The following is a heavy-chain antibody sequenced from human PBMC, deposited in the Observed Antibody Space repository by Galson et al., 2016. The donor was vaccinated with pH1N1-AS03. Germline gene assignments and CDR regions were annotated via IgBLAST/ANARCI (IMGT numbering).Heavy chain of an antibody. CDR3: AKDRSSWLPGWGSVDS. CDR2: ISVTGGST. V-gene: IGHV3-23*01. CDR1: GFTFSSYG. Sequence: SLRLSCATSGFTFSSYGMTWVRQAPGKGLEWVSSISVTGGSTYYADSVKGRFTISRDHSKNTLYLQMSSLRAEDTAVYYCAKDRSSWLPGWGSVDSWGQGTLVTVSS. J-gene: IGHJ4*02. D-gene: IGHD6-13*01.